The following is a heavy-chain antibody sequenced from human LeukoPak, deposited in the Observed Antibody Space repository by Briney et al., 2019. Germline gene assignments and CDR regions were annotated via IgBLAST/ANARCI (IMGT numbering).Heavy chain of an antibody. CDR3: ARAESVVPAAMDWFDP. V-gene: IGHV1-2*02. CDR1: GYTFTGYH. CDR2: INPNSGGT. J-gene: IGHJ5*02. Sequence: ASVKVSCKASGYTFTGYHMHWVRQAPGQGLEWMGWINPNSGGTNYAQKFQGRVTMTRDTSISTAYMELSRLRSDDTAVYYCARAESVVPAAMDWFDPWGQGTLVTVSS. D-gene: IGHD2-2*01.